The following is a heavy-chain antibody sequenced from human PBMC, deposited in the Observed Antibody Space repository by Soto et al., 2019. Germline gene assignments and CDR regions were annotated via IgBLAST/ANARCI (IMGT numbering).Heavy chain of an antibody. Sequence: PGGSLRLSCAASGFTFSNYGIHWVRQAPGKGLEWVAVISYDGTNKFYADSVKGRLTISRDNSKNTLYLQMNSLRAEDTAVYYCAKARKGYCTNGVCYEKGGAYYYGVDVWGQGTTVTVSS. V-gene: IGHV3-30*18. J-gene: IGHJ6*02. CDR3: AKARKGYCTNGVCYEKGGAYYYGVDV. D-gene: IGHD2-8*01. CDR2: ISYDGTNK. CDR1: GFTFSNYG.